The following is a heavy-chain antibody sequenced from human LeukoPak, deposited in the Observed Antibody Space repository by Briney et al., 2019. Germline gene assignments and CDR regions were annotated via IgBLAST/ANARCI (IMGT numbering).Heavy chain of an antibody. CDR3: ARGSRWFGDYYFDY. J-gene: IGHJ4*02. Sequence: PSETLSLTCTVSGGSISSYYWSWIRQPPGKGLEWIGYIYYSGSTNYNPSLKSRVTISVDTSKNQFSLKLSSVTAADTAVYYCARGSRWFGDYYFDYWGQGTLVTVSS. CDR1: GGSISSYY. CDR2: IYYSGST. D-gene: IGHD3-10*01. V-gene: IGHV4-59*01.